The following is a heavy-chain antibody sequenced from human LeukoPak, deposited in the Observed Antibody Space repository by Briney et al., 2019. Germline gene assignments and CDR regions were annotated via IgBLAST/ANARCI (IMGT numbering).Heavy chain of an antibody. CDR1: GFIFSSYW. V-gene: IGHV3-7*03. CDR2: IKTDGSQI. J-gene: IGHJ4*02. Sequence: GGSLRLSCVASGFIFSSYWMTWVRQAPGKGLEWVANIKTDGSQIYYVDSVKGRFTISRDNAKNSLYLQMNSLRAEDTAIYYCATYRKVMLPFESWGQGTLVTVSS. CDR3: ATYRKVMLPFES. D-gene: IGHD5-18*01.